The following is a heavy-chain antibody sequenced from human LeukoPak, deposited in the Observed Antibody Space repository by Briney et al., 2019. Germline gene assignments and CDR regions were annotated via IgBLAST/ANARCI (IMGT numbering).Heavy chain of an antibody. Sequence: GGSLRLSCAASGFTFSSYSMTWVRQAPGKGLEWVSSITRSSNYKYYADSLKGRFTISRDNAKNSLYLQMNSLRAEDTAVYYCARTGITMVRGVPYYYMDVWGKGTTVTISS. D-gene: IGHD3-10*01. CDR1: GFTFSSYS. J-gene: IGHJ6*03. CDR3: ARTGITMVRGVPYYYMDV. CDR2: ITRSSNYK. V-gene: IGHV3-21*01.